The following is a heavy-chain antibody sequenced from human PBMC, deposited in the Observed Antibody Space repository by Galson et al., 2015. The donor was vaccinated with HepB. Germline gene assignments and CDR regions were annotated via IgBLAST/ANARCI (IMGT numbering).Heavy chain of an antibody. CDR1: GFTFSDYA. CDR3: ARDWEGDTAMAPLGFFDL. V-gene: IGHV3-33*01. J-gene: IGHJ4*02. CDR2: IYFEGNTE. D-gene: IGHD1-26*01. Sequence: SLRLSCAASGFTFSDYAMHWVRQAPGKGLEWVTIIYFEGNTEYYADSVKGRLIISRDNSNNTLYLQMNSLRAEDTAVYYCARDWEGDTAMAPLGFFDLWGQGTLVTVSS.